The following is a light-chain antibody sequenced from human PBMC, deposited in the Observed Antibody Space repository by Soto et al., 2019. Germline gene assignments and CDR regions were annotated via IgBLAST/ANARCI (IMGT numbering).Light chain of an antibody. J-gene: IGKJ1*01. Sequence: EIVMTQSPATLSVSPGERATLSCRASQSVSSNLAWYQQKPGQAPRLLIYGASTRATGIPARFSGSGSGTEFTLTISNLQSDDFAVYYCQHYNYWPPWTFGQGTKVEIK. CDR2: GAS. CDR1: QSVSSN. V-gene: IGKV3-15*01. CDR3: QHYNYWPPWT.